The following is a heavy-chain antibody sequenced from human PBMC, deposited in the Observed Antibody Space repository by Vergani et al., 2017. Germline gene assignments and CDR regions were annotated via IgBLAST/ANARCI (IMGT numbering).Heavy chain of an antibody. CDR3: GREKQQQQPEYYIAY. V-gene: IGHV4-30-4*01. J-gene: IGHJ4*02. CDR2: NYYSGST. D-gene: IGHD6-13*01. Sequence: QVQLQESGPGLVKPSETLSLTCTVSGGSISSGDYYWSWIRQPPGKGLEWIGYNYYSGSTYYNPSLKSRVTISVDTSKNQFSLKLSSVTAADAAVEYCGREKQQQQPEYYIAYWGQGMLVVVSA. CDR1: GGSISSGDYY.